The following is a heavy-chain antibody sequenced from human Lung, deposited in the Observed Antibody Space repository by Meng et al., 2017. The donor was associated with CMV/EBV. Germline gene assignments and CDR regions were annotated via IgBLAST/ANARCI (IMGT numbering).Heavy chain of an antibody. J-gene: IGHJ4*02. CDR1: GFTFSSYA. D-gene: IGHD3-10*01. CDR3: ARDRGSLWFGEFDY. Sequence: GGPLRLXXAASGFTFSSYAMHWVRQAPGKGLEWVAVISYDGSNKYYADSVKGRFTISRDNSKNTLYLQMNSLRAEDTAVYYCARDRGSLWFGEFDYWGQGXLVTVSS. CDR2: ISYDGSNK. V-gene: IGHV3-30*04.